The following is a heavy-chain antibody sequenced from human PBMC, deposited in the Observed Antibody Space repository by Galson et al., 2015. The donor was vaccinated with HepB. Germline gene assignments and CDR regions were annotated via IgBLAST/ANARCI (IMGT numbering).Heavy chain of an antibody. Sequence: SVKVSCKASGYTFTSYYMHWVRQAPGQGLEWMGIINPSGGSTSYAQKFQGRVTMTRDTSTSTVYMELSSLRSEDTAVYYCASEIVVVVGNYYGMDVWGQGTTVTVSS. V-gene: IGHV1-46*01. CDR3: ASEIVVVVGNYYGMDV. CDR2: INPSGGST. D-gene: IGHD2-15*01. J-gene: IGHJ6*02. CDR1: GYTFTSYY.